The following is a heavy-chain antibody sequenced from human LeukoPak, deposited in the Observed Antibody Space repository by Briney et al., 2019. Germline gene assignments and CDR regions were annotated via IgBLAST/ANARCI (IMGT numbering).Heavy chain of an antibody. J-gene: IGHJ6*02. D-gene: IGHD1-26*01. Sequence: GGSLRLSCAASGFTFSSYGMHWVRQAPGKGLEWVAVIWYDGSNKYYADSVKGRFTISRDNSKNTLYLQMNSLRAEDTAVYYCARNRDSGYYYGMDVWGQGTTVTVSS. CDR1: GFTFSSYG. CDR2: IWYDGSNK. CDR3: ARNRDSGYYYGMDV. V-gene: IGHV3-33*01.